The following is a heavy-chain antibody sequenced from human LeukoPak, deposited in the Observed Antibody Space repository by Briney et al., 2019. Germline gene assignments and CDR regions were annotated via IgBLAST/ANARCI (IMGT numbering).Heavy chain of an antibody. CDR3: ARDLFLRGVPGWFDP. CDR2: IHYSGRT. D-gene: IGHD3-10*01. CDR1: GGSISSSIYY. V-gene: IGHV4-39*07. Sequence: SETLSLTCIVSGGSISSSIYYWAWVRQPPGKGLEWIGNIHYSGRTYYSPSLKSRVTISVDTSKNQFSLKLSSVTAADTAFYYCARDLFLRGVPGWFDPWGQGTLVTVSS. J-gene: IGHJ5*02.